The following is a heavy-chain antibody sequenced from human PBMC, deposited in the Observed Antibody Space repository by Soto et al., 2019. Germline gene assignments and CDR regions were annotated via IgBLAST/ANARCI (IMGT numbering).Heavy chain of an antibody. V-gene: IGHV4-34*01. CDR2: INHSGST. J-gene: IGHJ4*02. CDR3: ATKRGYSGYHFEY. Sequence: SETLSLTCAVYGGSFSGYYWRWIRQPPGKGLGWIGEINHSGSTNYNPSLKSRVTISVAXXXXXSXLXLXXXTAAXTAVYYCATKRGYSGYHFEYWGQGTLVTVSS. D-gene: IGHD5-12*01. CDR1: GGSFSGYY.